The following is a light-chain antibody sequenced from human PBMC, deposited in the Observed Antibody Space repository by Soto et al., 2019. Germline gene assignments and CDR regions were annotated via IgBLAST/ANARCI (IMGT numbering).Light chain of an antibody. CDR3: QQYNNWPRT. CDR1: ESVFGY. CDR2: GAS. Sequence: EVVLRQSPATLSLSPGERATLSCRASESVFGYLAWYQHKPGQAPRLLIYGASTRATGIPARFSGSGSGTEFTLTISSLQSEDFAVYYCQQYNNWPRTFGQGTKVHIK. J-gene: IGKJ1*01. V-gene: IGKV3-15*01.